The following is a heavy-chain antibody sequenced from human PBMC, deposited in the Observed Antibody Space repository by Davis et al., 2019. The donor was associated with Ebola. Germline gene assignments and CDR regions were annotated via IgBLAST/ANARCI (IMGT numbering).Heavy chain of an antibody. V-gene: IGHV1-2*06. CDR3: ARGFYNWNFQDYFDY. CDR1: GYTFTGYY. J-gene: IGHJ4*02. Sequence: ASVKVSCKASGYTFTGYYMHWVRQAPGQGLEWMGRINPNSGGTNYAQKFQGRVTMTRDTSTSTVYMELSSLRSEDTAVYYCARGFYNWNFQDYFDYWGQGTLVTVSS. D-gene: IGHD1-7*01. CDR2: INPNSGGT.